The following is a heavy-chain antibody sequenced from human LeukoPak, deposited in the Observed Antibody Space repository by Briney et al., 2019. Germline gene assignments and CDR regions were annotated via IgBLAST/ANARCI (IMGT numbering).Heavy chain of an antibody. Sequence: ASVKVSCKASGYTFTTYSMHWVRQAPGQGLEWMGWMNPNSGNTGYAQKFQGRVTMTRNTSISTAYMELSSLRSEDTAVYYCARADYSNYGLDYWGQGTLVTVSS. CDR3: ARADYSNYGLDY. CDR2: MNPNSGNT. CDR1: GYTFTTYS. D-gene: IGHD4-11*01. J-gene: IGHJ4*02. V-gene: IGHV1-8*02.